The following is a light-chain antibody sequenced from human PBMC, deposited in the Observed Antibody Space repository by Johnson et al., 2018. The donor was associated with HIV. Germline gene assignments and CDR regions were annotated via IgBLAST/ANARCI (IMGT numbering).Light chain of an antibody. CDR1: SSNSGKNY. V-gene: IGLV1-51*01. CDR3: GTWDTSLSVYV. CDR2: DNN. J-gene: IGLJ1*01. Sequence: QSVLTQPPSVSAAPGHKVIISCSGSSSNSGKNYVSWHQQLPGTVPKLLIYDNNKGPSGIPDRISGSKYGTSVTLAITGLQTGDEDDNYCGTWDTSLSVYVFGTGTKVTVL.